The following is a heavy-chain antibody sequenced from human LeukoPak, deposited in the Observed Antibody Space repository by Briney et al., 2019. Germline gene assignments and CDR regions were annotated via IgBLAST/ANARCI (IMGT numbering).Heavy chain of an antibody. V-gene: IGHV4-39*01. J-gene: IGHJ4*02. CDR3: ARAASPYYDSSGYYPLTGGIFDS. CDR2: IYYSGST. CDR1: GGSISSSSYY. D-gene: IGHD3-22*01. Sequence: NPSVTLSLTRTVSGGSISSSSYYWGWIRQPPGKRLEWIGSIYYSGSTYYNPSLKSRVTISVDTSNNLFSLKLSAVTAADTAVYYCARAASPYYDSSGYYPLTGGIFDSWGQGTLVTVSS.